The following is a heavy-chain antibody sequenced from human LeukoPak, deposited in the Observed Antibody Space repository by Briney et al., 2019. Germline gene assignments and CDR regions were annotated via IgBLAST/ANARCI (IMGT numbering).Heavy chain of an antibody. Sequence: ECLKISCKGSGYSFNTYWIGWVRQMPGKGLECMGIIYPGDSEVRYSPSFQGQVTILADKSISTAYLQWSSLKASDSAMYYCARQVGHWLTHWGQGTLVTVSS. D-gene: IGHD6-19*01. J-gene: IGHJ4*02. CDR3: ARQVGHWLTH. V-gene: IGHV5-51*01. CDR2: IYPGDSEV. CDR1: GYSFNTYW.